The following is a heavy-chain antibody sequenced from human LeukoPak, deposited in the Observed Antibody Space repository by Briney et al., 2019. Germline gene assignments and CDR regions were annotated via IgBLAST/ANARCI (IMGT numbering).Heavy chain of an antibody. CDR1: GFTFSNAW. J-gene: IGHJ4*02. D-gene: IGHD1-20*01. V-gene: IGHV3-15*01. CDR2: IKSKTDGGTT. CDR3: TSDRRYNWNGIDY. Sequence: KPGGSLRLPCAAYGFTFSNAWMSWVRQAPGKGLEWVGRIKSKTDGGTTDYAAPVKGRFTISRDDSKNTLYLQMNSLKTEDTAVYYCTSDRRYNWNGIDYWGQGTLVTVSS.